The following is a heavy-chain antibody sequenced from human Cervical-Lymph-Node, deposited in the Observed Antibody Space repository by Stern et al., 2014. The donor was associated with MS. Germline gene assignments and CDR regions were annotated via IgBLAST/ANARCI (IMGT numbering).Heavy chain of an antibody. Sequence: EVQLVQSGAEVKKPGESLKISCKVFGYSFTNYCIGWVRQMPGKGLEWMGIICPGDSDTRYSPSFQGQVTISADKAISTVYLHWSSLKASDTAMYYCARRGTGTTTLSEFHYFGMDVWGQGTTVTVSS. CDR3: ARRGTGTTTLSEFHYFGMDV. J-gene: IGHJ6*02. V-gene: IGHV5-51*03. D-gene: IGHD1-1*01. CDR2: ICPGDSDT. CDR1: GYSFTNYC.